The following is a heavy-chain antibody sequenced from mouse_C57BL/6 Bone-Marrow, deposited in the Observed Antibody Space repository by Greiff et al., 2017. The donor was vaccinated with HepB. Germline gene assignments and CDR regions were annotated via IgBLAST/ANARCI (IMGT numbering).Heavy chain of an antibody. Sequence: EVQGVESGGGLVKPGGSLKLSCAASGFTFSSYTMSWVRQTPEKRLEWVATISGGGGNTYYPDSVKGRFTISRDNAKNTLYLQMSSLRSEDTALYYGARRGDYYGSSYPAWFAYWGQGTLVTVSA. V-gene: IGHV5-9*01. D-gene: IGHD1-1*01. J-gene: IGHJ3*01. CDR3: ARRGDYYGSSYPAWFAY. CDR2: ISGGGGNT. CDR1: GFTFSSYT.